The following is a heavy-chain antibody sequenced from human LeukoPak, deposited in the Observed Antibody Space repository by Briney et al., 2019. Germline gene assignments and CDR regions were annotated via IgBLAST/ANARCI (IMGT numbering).Heavy chain of an antibody. D-gene: IGHD3-10*01. Sequence: PGGSLRLSCAASGFTFSSYAMSWIRQPPGKGLEWIGEINRSGSTNYNPSLKSRVTISVDTSKNQFSLKLSSVTAADTAVYYCARVGAGYGMDVWGQGTTVTVSS. CDR2: INRSGST. J-gene: IGHJ6*02. CDR1: GFTFSSYA. V-gene: IGHV4-34*01. CDR3: ARVGAGYGMDV.